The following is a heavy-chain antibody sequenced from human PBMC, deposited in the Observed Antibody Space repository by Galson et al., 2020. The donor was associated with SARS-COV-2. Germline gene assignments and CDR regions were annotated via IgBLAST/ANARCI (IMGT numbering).Heavy chain of an antibody. CDR2: INHSGKT. J-gene: IGHJ3*01. V-gene: IGHV4-34*01. D-gene: IGHD1-20*01. CDR1: DGSFSGHF. Sequence: SETLSLTCAVYDGSFSGHFWTWIRQTPGKGLEWIGEINHSGKTNYNPSLKSRVTISGDTSKNQFSLKLSSVTAADTAVYYCARGTLYDWNAQSNARDAFDFWGQGTMVTVSS. CDR3: ARGTLYDWNAQSNARDAFDF.